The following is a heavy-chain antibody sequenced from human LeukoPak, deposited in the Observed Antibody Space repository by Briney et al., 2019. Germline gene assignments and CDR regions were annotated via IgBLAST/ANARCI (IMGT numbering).Heavy chain of an antibody. CDR3: ARQVSDYYYHYMDV. J-gene: IGHJ6*03. Sequence: SETLSLTCTVSGGSIISSTYYRGWVRQSPGKGLEWIGNIYYSGTTYYNPSLKSRVTISEDTSRNRFSLMLSSVTAAGTAIYYCARQVSDYYYHYMDVWGEGTTVIVSS. CDR2: IYYSGTT. CDR1: GGSIISSTYY. V-gene: IGHV4-39*01.